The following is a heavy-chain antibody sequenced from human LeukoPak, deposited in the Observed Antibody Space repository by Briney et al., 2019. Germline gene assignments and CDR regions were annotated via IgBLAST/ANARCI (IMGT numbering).Heavy chain of an antibody. CDR3: TRYNNDHFDY. CDR1: GFTFGGYG. D-gene: IGHD1-14*01. CDR2: IAYDGSRA. J-gene: IGHJ4*02. Sequence: PGGSLRLSCAGSGFTFGGYGMHWFRQTPGKGLEWVAVIAYDGSRAFYADSVKGRFTISRDNSKNTMSVQMDDLRAEDTAFYYCTRYNNDHFDYWGQGTLVTASS. V-gene: IGHV3-33*01.